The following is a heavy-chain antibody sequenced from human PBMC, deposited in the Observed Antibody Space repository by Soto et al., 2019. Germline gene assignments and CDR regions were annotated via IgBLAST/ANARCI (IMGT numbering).Heavy chain of an antibody. D-gene: IGHD1-1*01. Sequence: GGSLRLSCAASGFTFSTYAMSWVRQAPGKGLEWVSAISDSGSSTYYADSVKARFTISRDNSKNTLYLQMDGLRVEDTAIYYCAPRLDHNRVEFDYWGQGTLVTVSS. CDR1: GFTFSTYA. J-gene: IGHJ4*02. CDR2: ISDSGSST. CDR3: APRLDHNRVEFDY. V-gene: IGHV3-23*01.